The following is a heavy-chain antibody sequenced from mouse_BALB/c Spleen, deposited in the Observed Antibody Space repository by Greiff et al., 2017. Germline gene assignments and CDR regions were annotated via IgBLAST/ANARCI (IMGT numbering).Heavy chain of an antibody. Sequence: EVKLVESGGGLVQPGGSLRLSCATSGFTFTDYYMSWVRQPPGKALEWLGFIRNKANGYTTEYSASVKGRFTISRDNSQSILYLQMNTLRAEDSATYYCARDKGVGAKDWYFDVWGAGTTVTVSS. D-gene: IGHD1-1*01. CDR1: GFTFTDYY. CDR2: IRNKANGYTT. J-gene: IGHJ1*01. CDR3: ARDKGVGAKDWYFDV. V-gene: IGHV7-3*02.